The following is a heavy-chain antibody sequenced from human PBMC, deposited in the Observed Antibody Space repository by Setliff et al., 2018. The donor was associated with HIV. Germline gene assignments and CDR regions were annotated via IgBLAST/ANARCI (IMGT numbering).Heavy chain of an antibody. CDR1: GFNFKNAW. V-gene: IGHV3-15*01. CDR2: IKSRVDGETT. D-gene: IGHD7-27*01. J-gene: IGHJ3*02. CDR3: ILLGMHGAFDI. Sequence: LRLSCAGSGFNFKNAWMSWVRQAPGKGLEWVGRIKSRVDGETTAYAAPLKGRFTISRDDSKNTLYLQMDSLTTEDTAVYYCILLGMHGAFDIWGQGTMVTVSS.